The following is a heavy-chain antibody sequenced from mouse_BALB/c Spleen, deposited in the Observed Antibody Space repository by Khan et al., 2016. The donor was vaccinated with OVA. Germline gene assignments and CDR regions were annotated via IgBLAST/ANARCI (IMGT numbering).Heavy chain of an antibody. Sequence: VQLKESGPGLVKPSQSLSLTCTVPGYSITSGYGWNWIRQFPGNKLEWMGYISYSGSTNYNPSPKSRISITRDTSKNQFFLQLNSVTTEDTATYYCARTARIKYWGQGTTLTVSS. CDR1: GYSITSGYG. V-gene: IGHV3-2*02. CDR3: ARTARIKY. J-gene: IGHJ2*01. D-gene: IGHD1-2*01. CDR2: ISYSGST.